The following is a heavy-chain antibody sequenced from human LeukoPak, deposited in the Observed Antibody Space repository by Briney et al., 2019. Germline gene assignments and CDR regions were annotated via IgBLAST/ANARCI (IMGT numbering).Heavy chain of an antibody. CDR2: IYYNGKT. J-gene: IGHJ6*03. CDR1: GGSISSEY. V-gene: IGHV4-59*01. D-gene: IGHD3-10*01. CDR3: ARTSHYFASGTGKSIYMDV. Sequence: SETLSLTCTVSGGSISSEYWSWIRQSPGKELEWFGYIYYNGKTNNNPSLKSRATISIDRSKNQFSLRLTSVTAADTAVYYCARTSHYFASGTGKSIYMDVWGKGTTVTVSS.